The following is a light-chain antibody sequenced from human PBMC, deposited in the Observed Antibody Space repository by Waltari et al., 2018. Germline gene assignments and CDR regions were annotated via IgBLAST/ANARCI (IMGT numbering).Light chain of an antibody. Sequence: QSALTQPRSVSGSPGQSVTISCTGTSSDVGGYNYVSWYQLHPGKAPKLMIYDVSKRPSGVPVRFSGSKSGNTASLTISGLQAEDEADYYCCSYAGSYSVVFGGGTKLTVL. J-gene: IGLJ2*01. CDR1: SSDVGGYNY. CDR2: DVS. CDR3: CSYAGSYSVV. V-gene: IGLV2-11*01.